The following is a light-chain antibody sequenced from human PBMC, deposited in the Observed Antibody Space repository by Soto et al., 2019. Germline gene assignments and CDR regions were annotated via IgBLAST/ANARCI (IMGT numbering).Light chain of an antibody. CDR2: AAS. V-gene: IGKV1-27*01. Sequence: DIQMTQSPSSLSASVGDRVTITCRARQGISNYLAWYQQKPGQVPKLLIYAASTLQSGVPSRFSGSGSGTDFTLTISSLQPEDVATYYWQKYNSAPLTFGGGTKVEIK. CDR1: QGISNY. CDR3: QKYNSAPLT. J-gene: IGKJ4*01.